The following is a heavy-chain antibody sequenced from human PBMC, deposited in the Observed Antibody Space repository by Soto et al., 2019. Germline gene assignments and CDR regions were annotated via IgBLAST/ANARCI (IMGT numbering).Heavy chain of an antibody. D-gene: IGHD3-22*01. CDR1: GFTFRNYG. Sequence: GGSLRLSCAASGFTFRNYGMNWVRQAPGKGLEWVSYIGIGSSTKYYADSVKGRFTISRDNAKNSLYLQMNSLRAEDTAVYYFARDQLYYNDISGRPLNAFDVWGQGTMVTVSS. V-gene: IGHV3-48*01. CDR3: ARDQLYYNDISGRPLNAFDV. CDR2: IGIGSSTK. J-gene: IGHJ3*01.